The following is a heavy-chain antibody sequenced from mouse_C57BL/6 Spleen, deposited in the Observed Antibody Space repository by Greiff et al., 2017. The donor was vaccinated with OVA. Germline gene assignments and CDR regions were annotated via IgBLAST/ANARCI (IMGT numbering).Heavy chain of an antibody. D-gene: IGHD2-2*01. V-gene: IGHV5-17*01. CDR3: ARPPYGYDRDWYFDV. J-gene: IGHJ1*03. CDR2: ISSGSSTI. CDR1: GFTFSDYG. Sequence: EVQRVESGGGLVKPGGSLKLSCAASGFTFSDYGMHWVRQAPEKGLEWVAYISSGSSTIYYADTVKGRFTISRDNAKNTLFLQMTSLRSEDTAMYYCARPPYGYDRDWYFDVWGTGTTVTVSS.